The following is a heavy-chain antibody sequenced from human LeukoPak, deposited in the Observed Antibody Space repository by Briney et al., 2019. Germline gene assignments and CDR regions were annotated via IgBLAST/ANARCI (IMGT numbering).Heavy chain of an antibody. CDR3: AKALTTVTTAGNY. CDR2: MNPNSGNT. V-gene: IGHV1-8*03. CDR1: GYTFTSYD. J-gene: IGHJ4*02. D-gene: IGHD4-17*01. Sequence: GASVKVSCKASGYTFTSYDINWVRQATGQGLEWMGWMNPNSGNTGYAQKFQGRVTITRNTSISTAYMELSSLRSEDTAVYYCAKALTTVTTAGNYWGQGTLVTVSS.